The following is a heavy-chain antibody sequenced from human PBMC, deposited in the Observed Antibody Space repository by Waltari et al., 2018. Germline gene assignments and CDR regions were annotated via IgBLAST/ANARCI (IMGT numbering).Heavy chain of an antibody. V-gene: IGHV3-49*03. J-gene: IGHJ6*02. Sequence: EVQLVESGGGLVQPGRSLRLSCTASGFTFGDYAMSWFRQAPGKGLEGVGCIRSKAYGGTTEYAASVKGRFTISRDDSKSIAYLQMNSLKTEDTAVYYCTRYKDIVVVPAAIQYYYYYGMDVWGQGTTVTVSS. D-gene: IGHD2-2*02. CDR3: TRYKDIVVVPAAIQYYYYYGMDV. CDR1: GFTFGDYA. CDR2: IRSKAYGGTT.